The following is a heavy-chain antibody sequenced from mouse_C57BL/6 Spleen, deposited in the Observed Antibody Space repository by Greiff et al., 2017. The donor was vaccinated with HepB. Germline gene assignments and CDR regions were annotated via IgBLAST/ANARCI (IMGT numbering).Heavy chain of an antibody. J-gene: IGHJ4*01. CDR1: GFSLTSYG. D-gene: IGHD2-4*01. V-gene: IGHV2-9*01. CDR2: IWGGGST. Sequence: QVQLKQSGPGLVAPSQRLSITCTVSGFSLTSYGVDWVRQPPGKGLEWLGVIWGGGSTNYNSALMSRLSISKDNSKSQVFLKMNSLQTDDTAMYYCALIYYDYDRRTGYAMDYWGQGTSVTVSS. CDR3: ALIYYDYDRRTGYAMDY.